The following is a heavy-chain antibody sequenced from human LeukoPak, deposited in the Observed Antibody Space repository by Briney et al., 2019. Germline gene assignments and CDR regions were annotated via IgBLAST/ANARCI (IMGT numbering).Heavy chain of an antibody. J-gene: IGHJ6*02. CDR2: SSADNGNT. D-gene: IGHD2-2*01. CDR1: GYTFTSYS. CDR3: ARGVDCSTTSCYALGYYGMEV. V-gene: IGHV1-18*01. Sequence: GASVKVSCKGSGYTFTSYSISWVRQAPGQGLEWMGWSSADNGNTKYAQKFQGRVTVTTDTSTSTAYMEPRSLRSDDTAVYYCARGVDCSTTSCYALGYYGMEVWGQGTTVTVSS.